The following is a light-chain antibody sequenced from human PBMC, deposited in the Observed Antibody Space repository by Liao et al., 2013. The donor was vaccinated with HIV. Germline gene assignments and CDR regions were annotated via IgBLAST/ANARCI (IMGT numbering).Light chain of an antibody. CDR3: QVWDSFSTFV. Sequence: SYELTQPPSVSVSPGQTASISCSGDKLGDKYACWYQQKPGQSPLVVIYEDFKRPSGIPERFSGSVSGKTATLTITGTQAIDEADYYCQVWDSFSTFVFGSGTQVTVL. V-gene: IGLV3-1*01. J-gene: IGLJ1*01. CDR2: EDF. CDR1: KLGDKY.